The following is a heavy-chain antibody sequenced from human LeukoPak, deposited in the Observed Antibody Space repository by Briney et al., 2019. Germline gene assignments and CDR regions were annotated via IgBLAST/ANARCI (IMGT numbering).Heavy chain of an antibody. CDR3: ARLSVAGRGGFDN. CDR1: GGSISNYY. D-gene: IGHD6-19*01. CDR2: IYYSGIT. Sequence: SEPLSLTCTVSGGSISNYYWNWIRQPPGKGLEWIGYIYYSGITNYNPSLKSRVTISVDTSKNQFSLKLSSVSAADTAVYYCARLSVAGRGGFDNWGQGTLVTVSS. J-gene: IGHJ4*02. V-gene: IGHV4-59*08.